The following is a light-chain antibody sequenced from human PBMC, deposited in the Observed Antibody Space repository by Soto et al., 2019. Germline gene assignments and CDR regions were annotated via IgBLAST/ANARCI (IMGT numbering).Light chain of an antibody. J-gene: IGKJ4*01. CDR1: QSINRW. CDR2: DAS. CDR3: QQFSAYPLT. Sequence: DIQMSQSPSSLSASIGDSVTITCRASQSINRWLAWYQQKPGRAPKLLIYDASSLQSGVPSRFSGSGSGTEFSLTIDGLQPEDFATYHCQQFSAYPLTFGGGTKVEIK. V-gene: IGKV1-5*01.